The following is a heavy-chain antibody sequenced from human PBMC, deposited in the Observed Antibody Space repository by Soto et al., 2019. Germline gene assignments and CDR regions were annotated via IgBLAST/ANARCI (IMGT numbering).Heavy chain of an antibody. Sequence: GESLKISCKGSGYSFTSYWISWVRQMPGKGLEWMGRIDPSDSYTNYSPSFQGHVTISADKSISTAYLQWSSLKASDTAMYYCARQTPPTAMVTSDYYYGMDVWAKGPRSPSP. D-gene: IGHD5-18*01. J-gene: IGHJ6*02. CDR3: ARQTPPTAMVTSDYYYGMDV. V-gene: IGHV5-10-1*01. CDR1: GYSFTSYW. CDR2: IDPSDSYT.